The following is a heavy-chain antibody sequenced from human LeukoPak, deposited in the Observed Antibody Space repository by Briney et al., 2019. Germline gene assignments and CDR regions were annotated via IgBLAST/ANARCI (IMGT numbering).Heavy chain of an antibody. CDR2: IYYSGST. V-gene: IGHV4-59*01. D-gene: IGHD3-22*01. J-gene: IGHJ4*02. CDR3: ARVSYYDSSGYYTLGFDY. CDR1: GGSISSYY. Sequence: PLETLSLTCTVSGGSISSYYWSWIRQPPGKGLEWIGYIYYSGSTNYNPSLKSRVTISVDTSKNQFSLQLSSVIAADTAVYYCARVSYYDSSGYYTLGFDYWGQGTLVTVSS.